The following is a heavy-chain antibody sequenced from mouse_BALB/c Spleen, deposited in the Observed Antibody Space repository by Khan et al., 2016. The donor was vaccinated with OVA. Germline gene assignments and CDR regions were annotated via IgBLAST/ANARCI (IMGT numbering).Heavy chain of an antibody. CDR2: IWGGGGT. CDR3: ARAYYRYDGDYAMDY. D-gene: IGHD2-14*01. V-gene: IGHV2-6-4*01. J-gene: IGHJ4*01. Sequence: QVQLKQSGPGLVAPSQSLSITCTVSGFSLSRYNIHWVRQPPGKGLEWLGMIWGGGGTDYNSTLKSRLSIRQDNSKSQVFLKMNSLQTDDTAMYYSARAYYRYDGDYAMDYWGQGTPVTVSS. CDR1: GFSLSRYN.